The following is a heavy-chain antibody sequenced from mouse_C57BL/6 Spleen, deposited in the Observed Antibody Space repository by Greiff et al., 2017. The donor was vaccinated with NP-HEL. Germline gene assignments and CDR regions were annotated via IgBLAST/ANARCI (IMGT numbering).Heavy chain of an antibody. CDR2: ISNGGGST. V-gene: IGHV5-12*01. D-gene: IGHD2-2*01. CDR3: ARRDGYDGAFYAMDY. Sequence: EVKLVESGGGLVQPGGSLKLSCAASGFTFSDYYMYWVRQTPEKRLEWVAYISNGGGSTYYPDTVKGRFTISRDNAKNTLYLQMSRLKSEDTARYYWARRDGYDGAFYAMDYWGQGTSVTVSS. CDR1: GFTFSDYY. J-gene: IGHJ4*01.